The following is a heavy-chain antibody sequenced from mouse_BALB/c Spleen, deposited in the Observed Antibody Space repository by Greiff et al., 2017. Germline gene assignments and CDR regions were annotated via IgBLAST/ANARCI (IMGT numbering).Heavy chain of an antibody. CDR1: GYSFTGYY. CDR3: ARRDGCDY. CDR2: INPYNGAT. Sequence: VQLQQSGPELVKPGASVKISCKASGYSFTGYYMHWVKQSHVKSLEWIGRINPYNGATSYNQNFKDKASLTVDKSSSTAYMELHSLTSEDSAVYYCARRDGCDYWGQGTTLTVSS. D-gene: IGHD2-3*01. V-gene: IGHV1-31*01. J-gene: IGHJ2*01.